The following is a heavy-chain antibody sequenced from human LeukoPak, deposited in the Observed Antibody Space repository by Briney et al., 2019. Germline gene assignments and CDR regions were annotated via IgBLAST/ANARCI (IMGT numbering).Heavy chain of an antibody. CDR3: AKYPLLWFGEKGGHFDY. Sequence: PGGSLRLSCVASGFTFSSYSMNWVRQAPGKGLEWVSYISTGDSTIYHADSVKGRFTISRDNAKNSLYLQMNSLRDEDTAVYYCAKYPLLWFGEKGGHFDYWGQGTLVTVSS. J-gene: IGHJ4*02. CDR2: ISTGDSTI. D-gene: IGHD3-10*01. CDR1: GFTFSSYS. V-gene: IGHV3-48*02.